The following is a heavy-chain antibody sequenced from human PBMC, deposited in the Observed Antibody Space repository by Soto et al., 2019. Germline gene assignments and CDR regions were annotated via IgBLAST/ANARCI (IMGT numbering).Heavy chain of an antibody. Sequence: PGGSLRLSCTASGFTFGYYAMSWVRQSPGKGLEWVGFIRSKAYGGTTEYAASVKGRFTISRDDSKSIAYLQMNSLKTEDTAVYYCTRDPYGGNSYYYYGMDVWGQGTTVTVSS. CDR2: IRSKAYGGTT. CDR1: GFTFGYYA. J-gene: IGHJ6*02. D-gene: IGHD4-17*01. V-gene: IGHV3-49*04. CDR3: TRDPYGGNSYYYYGMDV.